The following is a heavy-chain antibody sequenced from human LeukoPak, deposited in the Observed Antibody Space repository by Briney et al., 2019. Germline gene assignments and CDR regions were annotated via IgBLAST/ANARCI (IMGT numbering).Heavy chain of an antibody. CDR1: GFNFDDYT. J-gene: IGHJ4*02. Sequence: AGGSVRLSCAASGFNFDDYTMHWVRQAPGKGLEWVSLVAWDGGGTFFADSVKGRFTVSRDNSKNSLSLYMNSLTTEDTALYYCVRGHGYNLEDYFDNWAQGTLVTVSS. D-gene: IGHD5-24*01. CDR2: VAWDGGGT. CDR3: VRGHGYNLEDYFDN. V-gene: IGHV3-43*01.